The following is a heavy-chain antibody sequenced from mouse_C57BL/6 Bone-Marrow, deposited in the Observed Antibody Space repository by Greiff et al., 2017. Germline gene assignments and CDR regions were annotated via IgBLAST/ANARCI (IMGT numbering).Heavy chain of an antibody. CDR2: ISYDGSN. J-gene: IGHJ2*01. V-gene: IGHV3-6*01. CDR1: GYSITSGYY. CDR3: ARGAQLRPFDY. Sequence: EVKLQESGPGLVKPSQSLSLTCSVTGYSITSGYYWNWIRQFPGNKLEWLGYISYDGSNNYNPSLKNRISITRDTSKNQFFLKLNSVTTEDTATYYSARGAQLRPFDYWGQGTTLPVSS. D-gene: IGHD3-2*02.